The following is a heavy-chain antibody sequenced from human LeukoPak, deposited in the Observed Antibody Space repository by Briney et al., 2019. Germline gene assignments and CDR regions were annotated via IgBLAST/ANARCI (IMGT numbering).Heavy chain of an antibody. J-gene: IGHJ4*02. CDR1: GYTFTSNY. CDR3: ARVGGNYPIN. CDR2: INPSGGST. V-gene: IGHV1-46*01. D-gene: IGHD1-26*01. Sequence: ASVNVSFTASGYTFTSNYMLWVRQAPGQGLEWMGIINPSGGSTSYAQKFQGRVTMTRDTSTSTVYMELSSLRSEDTAVYYCARVGGNYPINWGQGSLVTVSS.